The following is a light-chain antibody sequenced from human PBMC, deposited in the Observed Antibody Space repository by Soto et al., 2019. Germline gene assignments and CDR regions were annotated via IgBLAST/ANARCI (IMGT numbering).Light chain of an antibody. J-gene: IGKJ5*01. Sequence: ETVLTHPPATLSFSPGERATLSSGAGQRVSGNYLAWYQQKRGLAPRLLIYDASSRATGIPDRFSGSGSGTDFTLTISRLEPEDFAVYYCQQYGSSPTFGQGTRLEIK. CDR1: QRVSGNY. V-gene: IGKV3D-20*01. CDR2: DAS. CDR3: QQYGSSPT.